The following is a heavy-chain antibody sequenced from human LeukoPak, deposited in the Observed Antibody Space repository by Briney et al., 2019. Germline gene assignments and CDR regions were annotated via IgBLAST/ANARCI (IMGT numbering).Heavy chain of an antibody. CDR1: GFTFSSYW. Sequence: PGGSLRLSCAASGFTFSSYWMSWVRQAPGKGLEWVANIKEGGSEKYYVDSVKGRFTISRDNAKKSLCLQMNSLRAEDTAVYYCARDRPQGVRGVIGALFDNWGQGTLVTVSS. CDR3: ARDRPQGVRGVIGALFDN. J-gene: IGHJ4*02. CDR2: IKEGGSEK. D-gene: IGHD3-10*01. V-gene: IGHV3-7*03.